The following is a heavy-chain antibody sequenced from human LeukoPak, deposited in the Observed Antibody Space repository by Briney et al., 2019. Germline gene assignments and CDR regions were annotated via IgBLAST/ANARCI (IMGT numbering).Heavy chain of an antibody. D-gene: IGHD1-26*01. CDR3: ARTSGSYYGTDDAFDI. V-gene: IGHV1-46*01. CDR2: INPSGGST. CDR1: GYTFTSYY. Sequence: GASVKVSCKASGYTFTSYYMHWVRQAPGQGLEWMGIINPSGGSTSYAQKFQGRVTMTRDTSTSTVYMELSSLRSEDTAVYYCARTSGSYYGTDDAFDIWGQGTMVTVSS. J-gene: IGHJ3*02.